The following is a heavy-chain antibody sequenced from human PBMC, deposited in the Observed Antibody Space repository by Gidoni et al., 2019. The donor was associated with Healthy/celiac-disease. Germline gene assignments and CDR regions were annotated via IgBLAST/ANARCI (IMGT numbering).Heavy chain of an antibody. D-gene: IGHD6-19*01. Sequence: QVQLQQWGAVLLKPSETLSLTCSVYVASISGYYWSWIRQPPGKGLEWIGEINHSGSTNYNPYIKNRVTISVETSKNKYSLKLSAVMAADTAVDDGARGYSGWHGGRGYYYYMDVWGKGTTVTVSS. CDR2: INHSGST. J-gene: IGHJ6*03. V-gene: IGHV4-34*01. CDR3: ARGYSGWHGGRGYYYYMDV. CDR1: VASISGYY.